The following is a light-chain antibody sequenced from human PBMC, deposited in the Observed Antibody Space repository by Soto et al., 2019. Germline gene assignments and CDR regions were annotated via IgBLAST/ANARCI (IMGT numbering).Light chain of an antibody. V-gene: IGKV1-27*01. Sequence: DIQMTQSPSSLSASVGARVAITCRASQGISNFLAWYQHKPGKLPNLLIYAASTLQSGVPSRFSGSGSGTDFNLTISSLQPEDVATYYCQKYNSAPWTFGQGTKVEIK. CDR1: QGISNF. CDR3: QKYNSAPWT. CDR2: AAS. J-gene: IGKJ1*01.